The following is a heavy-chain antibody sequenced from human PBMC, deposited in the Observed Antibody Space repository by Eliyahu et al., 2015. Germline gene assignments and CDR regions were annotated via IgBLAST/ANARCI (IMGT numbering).Heavy chain of an antibody. D-gene: IGHD6-6*01. Sequence: QVQLQESGPGLVKPSGTLSLTFAVSGVSIXSGDWWXWVRQSPGKGLEWIGEIYXSVNTHYNPSLESRVTISVDKSKNQFSLKLTSVTAADTAIYYCARAQVYSRSSGWFDPWGQGTLVTVSS. V-gene: IGHV4-4*02. CDR3: ARAQVYSRSSGWFDP. CDR2: IYXSVNT. J-gene: IGHJ5*02. CDR1: GVSIXSGDW.